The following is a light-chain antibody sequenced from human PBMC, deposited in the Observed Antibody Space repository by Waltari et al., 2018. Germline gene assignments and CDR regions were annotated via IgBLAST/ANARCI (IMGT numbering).Light chain of an antibody. CDR3: ETGGHGTWV. J-gene: IGLJ3*02. CDR1: SGHSSNL. V-gene: IGLV4-69*01. CDR2: VNSDGSH. Sequence: QLVLTQSPSASVSLGASVKLTCTLSSGHSSNLIAWLQQQPGKGPRYLMQVNSDGSHRKGDEIPDRFSGSSSGAERYLPISSLQSEDEADYYCETGGHGTWVFGGGTKLTVL.